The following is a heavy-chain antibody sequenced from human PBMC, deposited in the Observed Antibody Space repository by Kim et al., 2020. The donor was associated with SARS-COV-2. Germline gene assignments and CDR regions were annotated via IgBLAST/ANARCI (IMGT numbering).Heavy chain of an antibody. V-gene: IGHV4-39*07. CDR3: ARLTKERADRHAFDY. CDR2: IYYSGST. D-gene: IGHD4-4*01. Sequence: SETLSLTCTVSGGSISSSSYYWGWIRQPPGKGLEWIGSIYYSGSTYYNPSLKSRVTISVDTSKNQFSLKLSSVTAADTAVYYCARLTKERADRHAFDYWGQGTLVTVSS. J-gene: IGHJ4*02. CDR1: GGSISSSSYY.